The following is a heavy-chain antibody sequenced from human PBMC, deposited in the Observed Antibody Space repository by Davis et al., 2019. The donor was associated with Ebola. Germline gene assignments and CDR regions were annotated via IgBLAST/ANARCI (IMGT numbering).Heavy chain of an antibody. V-gene: IGHV4-59*01. CDR1: GGSMSSYY. CDR3: ARTPQYSAYGSYFDS. CDR2: IYYSGTT. Sequence: SETLSLTCTVSGGSMSSYYWSWIRQSPGKGLEWIGNIYYSGTTNYNPSLESRVTISGDTSKNQFSLKLSSVTAADSAIFYCARTPQYSAYGSYFDSWGQGTLVTVSS. D-gene: IGHD5-12*01. J-gene: IGHJ4*02.